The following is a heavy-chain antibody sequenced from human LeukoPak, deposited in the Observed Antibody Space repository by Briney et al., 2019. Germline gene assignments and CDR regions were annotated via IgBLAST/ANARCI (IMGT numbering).Heavy chain of an antibody. Sequence: SETLSLTCAVYGGSFSGYYWSWIRQPPGKGLEWIGEINHSGSTNYNPSLKSRVTISVDTYKNQFSLKLSSVTAADTAVYYCARLYLSYGSGSYFGPWGQGTLVTVSS. CDR3: ARLYLSYGSGSYFGP. D-gene: IGHD3-10*01. V-gene: IGHV4-34*01. CDR2: INHSGST. J-gene: IGHJ5*02. CDR1: GGSFSGYY.